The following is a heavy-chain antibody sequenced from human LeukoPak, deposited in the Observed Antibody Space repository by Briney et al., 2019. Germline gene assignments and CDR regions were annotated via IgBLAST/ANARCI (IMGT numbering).Heavy chain of an antibody. CDR2: ISSSGNTI. Sequence: GGSLRLSCAASGFTFNIYEMNWVRQAPGRGLEWLSVISSSGNTIYYADSVKGRFTVSRDNAKTSLYLQMNSLRVEDTAVYYCVTDPLQASGNYWSQGTLVTVSS. CDR3: VTDPLQASGNY. CDR1: GFTFNIYE. V-gene: IGHV3-48*03. J-gene: IGHJ4*02. D-gene: IGHD4-11*01.